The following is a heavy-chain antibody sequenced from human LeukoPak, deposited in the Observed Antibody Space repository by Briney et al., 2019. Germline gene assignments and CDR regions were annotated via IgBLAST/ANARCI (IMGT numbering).Heavy chain of an antibody. D-gene: IGHD2-2*01. CDR1: GFTFDDYA. Sequence: PGGSLRLSCAASGFTFDDYAMHWVRQAPGKGLEWASGISWNSGSIGYADSVKGRFTISRDNAKNSLYLQMNSLRAEDTALYYCAKVYCSSTSCYGYFQHWGQGTLVTVSS. J-gene: IGHJ1*01. CDR3: AKVYCSSTSCYGYFQH. CDR2: ISWNSGSI. V-gene: IGHV3-9*01.